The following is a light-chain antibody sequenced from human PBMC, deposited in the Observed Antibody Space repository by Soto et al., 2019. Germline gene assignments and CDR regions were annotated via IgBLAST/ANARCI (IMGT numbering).Light chain of an antibody. CDR2: DNN. CDR1: SSSIGNNY. CDR3: ATWDSSLSAGV. Sequence: QFVLTQPSSVSASPGQKVTISCSGSSSSIGNNYVSWYQQFPGTAPKLLIYDNNNRPSGIPDRFSGSKSGTSATLGITGLQTGDEADYYCATWDSSLSAGVFGTGTKLTVL. J-gene: IGLJ1*01. V-gene: IGLV1-51*01.